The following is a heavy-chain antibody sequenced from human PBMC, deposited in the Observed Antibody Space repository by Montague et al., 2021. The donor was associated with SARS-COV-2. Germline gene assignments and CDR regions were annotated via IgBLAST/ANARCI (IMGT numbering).Heavy chain of an antibody. CDR3: ARSPRGSGTGWLDY. CDR1: GFTSGDYQ. D-gene: IGHD3/OR15-3a*01. V-gene: IGHV3-7*01. CDR2: INQDETAK. Sequence: SLRLSCAASGFTSGDYQMTWVRQAPGKGLQWVANINQDETAKTYVDSVKGRFTISRDSAKNSLILQMNSLKDEDTAVYYCARSPRGSGTGWLDYWGQGTLVTVSS. J-gene: IGHJ4*02.